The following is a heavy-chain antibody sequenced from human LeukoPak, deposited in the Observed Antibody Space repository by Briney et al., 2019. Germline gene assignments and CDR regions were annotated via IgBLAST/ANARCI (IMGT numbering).Heavy chain of an antibody. J-gene: IGHJ4*02. D-gene: IGHD3-9*01. CDR3: AKGLVLRYFEGSLDY. CDR1: GFTFDDYA. Sequence: GGSLRLSCAASGFTFDDYAMHWVRQAPGKGLEWVSGISWNSGSIGYADSVKGRFTISRDNAKNSLYLQMNSLRAEDTALYYCAKGLVLRYFEGSLDYWGQGTLVTVSS. V-gene: IGHV3-9*01. CDR2: ISWNSGSI.